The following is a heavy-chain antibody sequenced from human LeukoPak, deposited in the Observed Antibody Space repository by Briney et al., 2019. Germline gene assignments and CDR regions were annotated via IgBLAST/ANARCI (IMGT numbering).Heavy chain of an antibody. J-gene: IGHJ4*02. CDR3: ARDGSYGQSY. CDR1: GFTFSSYA. CDR2: ISSNGGST. Sequence: GGSLRLSCAASGFTFSSYAMHWVRQAPGKGLEYVSAISSNGGSTYYANSVKGRFTISRDNSKNTLYLQMGSLRAEDMAVYYCARDGSYGQSYWGQGTLVTVSS. V-gene: IGHV3-64*01. D-gene: IGHD1-26*01.